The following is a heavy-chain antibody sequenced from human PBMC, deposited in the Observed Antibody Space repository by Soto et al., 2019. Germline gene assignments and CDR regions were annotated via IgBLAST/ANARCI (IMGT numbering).Heavy chain of an antibody. CDR3: ARAKRRPYCTSSVCPTPSGGMDV. J-gene: IGHJ6*02. Sequence: QVQLVESGGGVVQPGRSLRLSCAASGFTFDNYGMHWVRQAPGKGLEWVAVIWYDGSNEYYADSVKGRFTISRDNSKNTVYLQTKSLRGDDPAVYYCARAKRRPYCTSSVCPTPSGGMDVWGQGTTVTVSS. CDR1: GFTFDNYG. V-gene: IGHV3-33*01. D-gene: IGHD2-8*01. CDR2: IWYDGSNE.